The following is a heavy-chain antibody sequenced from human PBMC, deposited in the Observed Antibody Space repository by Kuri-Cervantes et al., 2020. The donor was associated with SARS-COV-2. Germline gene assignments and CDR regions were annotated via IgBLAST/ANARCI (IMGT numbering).Heavy chain of an antibody. Sequence: ASVKVSCKVSGYTLTELSMHWVRQAPGKGLEWMGGFDPEDGEAIYAQKLQGRVTMTTDTSTSTAYMELRSLRSDDTAVYYCARAQTVPNWFDPWGQGTLVTVSS. J-gene: IGHJ5*02. CDR1: GYTLTELS. D-gene: IGHD1-14*01. CDR2: FDPEDGEA. CDR3: ARAQTVPNWFDP. V-gene: IGHV1-24*01.